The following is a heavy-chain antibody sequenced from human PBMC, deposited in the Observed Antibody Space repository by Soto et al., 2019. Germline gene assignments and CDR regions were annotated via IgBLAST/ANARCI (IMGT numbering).Heavy chain of an antibody. V-gene: IGHV3-33*01. Sequence: QVQLVESGGGVVQPGRSLRLSCAASGFTFSSYGMHWVRQAPGKGLEWVAVIWYDGSNKYYADSVKGRFTISRVNSKNTQYRQMNSLRAEDTAVYYCARDLGSSGQFDYWGQGTLVTVSS. D-gene: IGHD6-19*01. CDR3: ARDLGSSGQFDY. J-gene: IGHJ4*02. CDR1: GFTFSSYG. CDR2: IWYDGSNK.